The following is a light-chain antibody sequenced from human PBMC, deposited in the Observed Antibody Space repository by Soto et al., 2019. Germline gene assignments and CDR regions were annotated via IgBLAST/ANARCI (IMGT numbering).Light chain of an antibody. CDR1: QNISIY. J-gene: IGKJ3*01. CDR2: TVS. CDR3: QQSSSTPPFT. V-gene: IGKV1-39*01. Sequence: DIQMTQSPSSPSASVGDRVTITCRASQNISIYLNWYQQKPGKAPKLLIYTVSNLQSGVPSRFSADGSGTDFTLTISSLQPEDFATYYCQQSSSTPPFTFGPGTKVDIK.